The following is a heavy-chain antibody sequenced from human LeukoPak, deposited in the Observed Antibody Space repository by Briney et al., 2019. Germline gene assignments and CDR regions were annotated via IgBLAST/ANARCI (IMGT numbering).Heavy chain of an antibody. CDR2: INPSGGST. J-gene: IGHJ4*02. Sequence: ASVKVSCKASGYTFTSYYMHWVRQAPGQGLEWMGIINPSGGSTSYAQKFQGRVTMTRDTSTSTVYMELSSLRSEDTAVYYCARGGYYYDSRGPTLDYWGQGTLVTVSS. D-gene: IGHD3-22*01. V-gene: IGHV1-46*01. CDR1: GYTFTSYY. CDR3: ARGGYYYDSRGPTLDY.